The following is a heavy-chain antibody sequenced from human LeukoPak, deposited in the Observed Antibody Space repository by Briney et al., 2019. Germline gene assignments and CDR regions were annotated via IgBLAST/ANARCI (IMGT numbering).Heavy chain of an antibody. D-gene: IGHD3-9*01. CDR1: GYTFTSYA. CDR3: ARVVGPLRYFDWLPQPDY. Sequence: ASVKVSCKASGYTFTSYAMNWVRQAPGQGLEWMGWINTNTGNPTYAQGFTGRFVFSLDTSVSTAYLQISSLKAEDTAVYYCARVVGPLRYFDWLPQPDYWAREPWSPSPQ. CDR2: INTNTGNP. J-gene: IGHJ4*02. V-gene: IGHV7-4-1*02.